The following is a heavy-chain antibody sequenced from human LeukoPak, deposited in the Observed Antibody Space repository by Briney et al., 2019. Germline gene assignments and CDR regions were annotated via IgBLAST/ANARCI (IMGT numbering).Heavy chain of an antibody. CDR3: AHSGPTAYFDY. Sequence: KTSETLSLTCTVSGGSFSSYYWNWIRQPPGKGLEWIGYIYYSGSTNYNPSLKSRVTISVDTSKNQFSLRLSSVTAADTAVYYCAHSGPTAYFDYWGQGTLVTVSS. CDR1: GGSFSSYY. J-gene: IGHJ4*02. CDR2: IYYSGST. D-gene: IGHD2-15*01. V-gene: IGHV4-59*01.